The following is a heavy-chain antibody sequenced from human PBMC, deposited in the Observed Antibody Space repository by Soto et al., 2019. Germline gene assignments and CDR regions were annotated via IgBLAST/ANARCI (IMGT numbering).Heavy chain of an antibody. D-gene: IGHD6-13*01. CDR2: IYYSGST. CDR1: GGSISSSSYY. V-gene: IGHV4-39*01. J-gene: IGHJ4*02. CDR3: ARGRRYSSSWYSDY. Sequence: QLQLQESGPGLVKPSETLSLTCTVSGGSISSSSYYWGWIRQPPGKGLEWIGSIYYSGSTYYNPSLKGRVAISVDTSKNQFSLKLSSVTAADTAVYYCARGRRYSSSWYSDYWGQGTLVTVSS.